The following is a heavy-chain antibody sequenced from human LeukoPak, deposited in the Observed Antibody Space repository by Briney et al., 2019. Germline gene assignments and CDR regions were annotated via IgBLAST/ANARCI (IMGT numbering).Heavy chain of an antibody. V-gene: IGHV3-64*01. Sequence: PGGSLRLSCAASGFTFSSYAMHWVRQAPGKGLEYVSAISSNGGSTYYANSVKGRFTISRDNSKNTLYLQMGSLRAEDMAVYYCARDSSVNYMDVWGKGTTVTISS. D-gene: IGHD3-22*01. J-gene: IGHJ6*03. CDR2: ISSNGGST. CDR3: ARDSSVNYMDV. CDR1: GFTFSSYA.